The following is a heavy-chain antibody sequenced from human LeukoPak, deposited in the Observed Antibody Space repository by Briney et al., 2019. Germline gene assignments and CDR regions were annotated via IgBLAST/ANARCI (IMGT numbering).Heavy chain of an antibody. CDR2: IYYSGST. J-gene: IGHJ1*01. CDR1: GGCISSHY. Sequence: SETLSLTCTVSGGCISSHYWSWIRQPPGKGLEWIGYIYYSGSTNYNPSLKSRVTISVDTSKNQFSLKLSSVTAADTAVYYCARCGYSYANGLYFQHWGQGTLVTVSS. D-gene: IGHD5-18*01. V-gene: IGHV4-59*11. CDR3: ARCGYSYANGLYFQH.